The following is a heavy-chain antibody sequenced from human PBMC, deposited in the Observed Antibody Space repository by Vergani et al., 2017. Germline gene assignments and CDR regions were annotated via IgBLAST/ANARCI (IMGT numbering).Heavy chain of an antibody. J-gene: IGHJ4*02. Sequence: QVQLVESGGGVVQPVISLILSFSSSLFTFIIYSIHFFRQSPFNCLYFFSCLSYDGSNKYYADSVKGRFTISRDNSKNTLYLQMNSLRAEDTAVYYCARGGHYYDSSGYYCFDYWGQGTLVTVSS. CDR2: LSYDGSNK. CDR1: LFTFIIYS. V-gene: IGHV3-30*01. CDR3: ARGGHYYDSSGYYCFDY. D-gene: IGHD3-22*01.